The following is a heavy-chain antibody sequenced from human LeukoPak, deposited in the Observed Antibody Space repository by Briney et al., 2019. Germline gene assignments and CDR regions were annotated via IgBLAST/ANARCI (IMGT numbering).Heavy chain of an antibody. CDR3: ARDLGTTGWYTFDY. CDR2: TCFRSRWYN. Sequence: SQTLSLTCAISGDSVSRNNGAWNWIRQSPSRGLEWLGRTCFRSRWYNDFAESMKGRMTIDPDTSKNQFSLQLTSVTPEDTAVYYCARDLGTTGWYTFDYWGQGTLVTVSS. CDR1: GDSVSRNNGA. V-gene: IGHV6-1*01. D-gene: IGHD6-19*01. J-gene: IGHJ4*02.